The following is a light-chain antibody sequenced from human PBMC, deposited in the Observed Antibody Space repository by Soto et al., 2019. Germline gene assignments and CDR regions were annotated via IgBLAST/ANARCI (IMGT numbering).Light chain of an antibody. CDR1: SGDVGGYNY. CDR3: SSHAGITNVV. Sequence: QSVLTQPPSASGSPGQSVTISCTGTSGDVGGYNYVSWYQQHPGKAPKLIIYEVTKRPSGVPDRFSGSKSGNTASLTVSGLQAEDEADYYCSSHAGITNVVFGGGTKVTVL. J-gene: IGLJ3*02. V-gene: IGLV2-8*01. CDR2: EVT.